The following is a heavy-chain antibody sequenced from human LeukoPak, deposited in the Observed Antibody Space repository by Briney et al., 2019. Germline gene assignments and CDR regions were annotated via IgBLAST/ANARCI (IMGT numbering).Heavy chain of an antibody. CDR1: GFTFSTYT. CDR2: IGGTTTYT. V-gene: IGHV3-21*01. CDR3: AIDFYEGGD. Sequence: PGGSLRLSCAASGFTFSTYTMNWVRQAPGKGLEWVSSIGGTTTYTHYADSVKGRFTISRDNAKNSLYLQMNSLRAEDAAVYYCAIDFYEGGDWGQGTLVTVSS. J-gene: IGHJ4*02. D-gene: IGHD3-3*01.